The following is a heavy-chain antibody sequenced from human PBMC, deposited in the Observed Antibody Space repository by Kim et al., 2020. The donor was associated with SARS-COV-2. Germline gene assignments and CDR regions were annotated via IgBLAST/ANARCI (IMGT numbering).Heavy chain of an antibody. CDR3: TKSGGSYYAYYYYGMDV. CDR1: GFTFSNAW. J-gene: IGHJ6*02. Sequence: GGSLRLSCAASGFTFSNAWMSWVRQAPGKGLEWVGRIKSKTDGGTTDYAAPVKGRFTISRDDSKNTLYLQMNSLKTEDTAVYYCTKSGGSYYAYYYYGMDVWGQGTTVTVSS. CDR2: IKSKTDGGTT. D-gene: IGHD1-26*01. V-gene: IGHV3-15*01.